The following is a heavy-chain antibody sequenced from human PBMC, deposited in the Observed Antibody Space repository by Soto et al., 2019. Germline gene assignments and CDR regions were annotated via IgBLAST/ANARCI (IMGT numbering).Heavy chain of an antibody. CDR3: ARTENPAAVGPTNAFDI. Sequence: QVPLVQSGAEVKKPGSSVKVSCKASGGTFSSYAISWVRQAPGQGPEWMGGIIPIFGTANYAQKFQGRVTITADESTSTAYMELSSLRSEDTAVYYCARTENPAAVGPTNAFDIWGQGTMVTVSS. V-gene: IGHV1-69*01. D-gene: IGHD6-13*01. CDR1: GGTFSSYA. CDR2: IIPIFGTA. J-gene: IGHJ3*02.